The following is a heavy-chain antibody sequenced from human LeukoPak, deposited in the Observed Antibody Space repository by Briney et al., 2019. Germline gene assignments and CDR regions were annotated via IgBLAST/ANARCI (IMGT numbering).Heavy chain of an antibody. D-gene: IGHD2-15*01. CDR2: IIPIFGTA. CDR3: ARDRIAAAATPVFGY. J-gene: IGHJ4*02. V-gene: IGHV1-69*13. CDR1: GGTFSSYA. Sequence: ASVKVSCKASGGTFSSYAISWVRQAPGQGLEWMGGIIPIFGTANYAQKFQGRVTITADESTSTAYMELSSLRSEDTAVYYCARDRIAAAATPVFGYWGQGTLVTVSS.